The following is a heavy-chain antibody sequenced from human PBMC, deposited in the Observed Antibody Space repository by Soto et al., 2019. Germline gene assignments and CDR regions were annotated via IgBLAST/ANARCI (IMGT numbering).Heavy chain of an antibody. CDR1: GDSISTDY. J-gene: IGHJ4*02. Sequence: SGTLSLPCTVSGDSISTDYWSWIRQSPGKGLEWIGVIYYGGSTNYNPSLKSRVTISVDTPKNQFSLKLSSVTAADTAVYYCAKNWNWGSLVHWGQGTLVTVSS. V-gene: IGHV4-59*08. D-gene: IGHD7-27*01. CDR2: IYYGGST. CDR3: AKNWNWGSLVH.